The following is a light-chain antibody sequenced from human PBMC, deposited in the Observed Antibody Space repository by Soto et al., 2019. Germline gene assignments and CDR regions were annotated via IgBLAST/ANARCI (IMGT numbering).Light chain of an antibody. Sequence: ESVLTQSPGTLSLSPGERATLSCRASQSVSSSYLAWYQQKPGQAPRLLIYAASSRATGIPDRFSGSGSGTDFTLTISRLEPEDFAVYYCQQYGNLITFGQGTRLEI. V-gene: IGKV3-20*01. CDR1: QSVSSSY. J-gene: IGKJ5*01. CDR3: QQYGNLIT. CDR2: AAS.